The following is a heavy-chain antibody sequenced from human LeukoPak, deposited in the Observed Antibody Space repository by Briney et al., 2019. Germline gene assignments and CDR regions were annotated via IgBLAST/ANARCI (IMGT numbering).Heavy chain of an antibody. CDR1: GFTVSSNY. CDR3: VRDGEGVTTFDC. D-gene: IGHD1-26*01. J-gene: IGHJ4*02. V-gene: IGHV3-66*01. CDR2: IYTGGTT. Sequence: GGSLRLSCAASGFTVSSNYMSWVRQAPGKGLEWVSVIYTGGTTYYADSVKGRFTISRDNSKNTLYLEMNSLRAEDTAVYYCVRDGEGVTTFDCWGQGTLVTASS.